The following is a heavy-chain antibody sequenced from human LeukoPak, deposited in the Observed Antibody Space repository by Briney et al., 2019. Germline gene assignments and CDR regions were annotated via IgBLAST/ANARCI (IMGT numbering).Heavy chain of an antibody. CDR1: GFTFSNAW. CDR2: IKSKTDGRTT. CDR3: TTEGGGDCYSCNFDY. V-gene: IGHV3-15*01. D-gene: IGHD2-21*02. J-gene: IGHJ4*02. Sequence: GGSLRLSCAASGFTFSNAWMSWVRQAPGKGLEWVGRIKSKTDGRTTDYAAPVKGRFTISRDDSKNTLYLQMNSLKTEDTAVYYCTTEGGGDCYSCNFDYWGQGTLVTVSS.